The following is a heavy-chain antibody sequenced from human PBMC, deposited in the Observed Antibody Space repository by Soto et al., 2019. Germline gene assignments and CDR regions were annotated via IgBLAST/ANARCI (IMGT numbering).Heavy chain of an antibody. Sequence: SETLSLTCTVSGGSISSSSYYWGWIRQPPGKGLEWIGYIYHSGSTYYNPSLKSRVTISVDRSKNQFSLKLSSVTAADTAVYYCARAMTGFDYWGQGTLVTVSS. V-gene: IGHV4-30-2*01. D-gene: IGHD3-9*01. J-gene: IGHJ4*02. CDR1: GGSISSSSYY. CDR3: ARAMTGFDY. CDR2: IYHSGST.